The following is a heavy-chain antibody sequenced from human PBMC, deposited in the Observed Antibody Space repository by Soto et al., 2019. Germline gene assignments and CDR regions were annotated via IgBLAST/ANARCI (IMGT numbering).Heavy chain of an antibody. Sequence: SETLSLTCTVSGGSISSGDYYWSWIRQPPGKGLEWIGEIYHSGSTNYNPSLKSRVTISVDKSKNQFSLNLSSVTAADTAVYYCVRKDYSGGLFDFWGQGTLVTVSS. CDR2: IYHSGST. V-gene: IGHV4-39*07. J-gene: IGHJ4*02. D-gene: IGHD4-4*01. CDR3: VRKDYSGGLFDF. CDR1: GGSISSGDYY.